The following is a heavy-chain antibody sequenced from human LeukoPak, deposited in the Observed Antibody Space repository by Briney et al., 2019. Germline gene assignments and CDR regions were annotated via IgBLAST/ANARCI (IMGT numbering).Heavy chain of an antibody. CDR1: GGSFSGYY. V-gene: IGHV4-34*01. Sequence: SETLSLTCAVYGGSFSGYYWSWIRQPPGKGLEWLGEINHSGSTEYNPSLKSRLTISVDTSKSQFSLNLSSVTAADTAVYYCASFGRVGAYYYYYAMDVWGQGTTVTVSS. CDR3: ASFGRVGAYYYYYAMDV. D-gene: IGHD1-26*01. J-gene: IGHJ6*02. CDR2: INHSGST.